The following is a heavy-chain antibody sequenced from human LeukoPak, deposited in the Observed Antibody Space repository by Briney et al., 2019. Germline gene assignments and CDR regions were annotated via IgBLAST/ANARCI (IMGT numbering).Heavy chain of an antibody. CDR2: FRSKAYGGTT. CDR1: GFTFGDYS. Sequence: PGGSLILSCKASGFTFGDYSMSWFRQAPGKGLGWVGFFRSKAYGGTTEYAASVKGRVTISRDDSKSIAYLKMNSLKTEDTAVYYCTRGLWESNWGQGTLVTVSS. J-gene: IGHJ4*02. D-gene: IGHD1-26*01. V-gene: IGHV3-49*03. CDR3: TRGLWESN.